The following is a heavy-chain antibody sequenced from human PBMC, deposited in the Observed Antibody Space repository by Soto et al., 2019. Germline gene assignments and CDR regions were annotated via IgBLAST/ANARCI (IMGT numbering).Heavy chain of an antibody. Sequence: EVQLLESGGGLVQPGGSLRLSCAASGFTFSSYAMSWVRQAPGKGLEWVSAISGSGADTYYADSVKGRFTISRDNSKNTLYLQMNSLRDEDAALYYCAKDRLASGSGVRFETWGQGTLVTVSS. D-gene: IGHD3-10*01. CDR3: AKDRLASGSGVRFET. CDR2: ISGSGADT. CDR1: GFTFSSYA. V-gene: IGHV3-23*01. J-gene: IGHJ5*02.